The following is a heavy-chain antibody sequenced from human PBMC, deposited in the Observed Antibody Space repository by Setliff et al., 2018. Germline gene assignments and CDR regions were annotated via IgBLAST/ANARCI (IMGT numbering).Heavy chain of an antibody. V-gene: IGHV1-18*01. CDR3: ARVEGSWFDP. D-gene: IGHD2-15*01. CDR2: MNPNSGNT. J-gene: IGHJ5*02. CDR1: GYTFTSYD. Sequence: ASVKVSCKASGYTFTSYDINWVRQATGQGLEWMGWMNPNSGNTNYAQKLQGRVTMTTDTSTSTAYMELRSLRSDDTAVYYCARVEGSWFDPWGQGTLVTVSS.